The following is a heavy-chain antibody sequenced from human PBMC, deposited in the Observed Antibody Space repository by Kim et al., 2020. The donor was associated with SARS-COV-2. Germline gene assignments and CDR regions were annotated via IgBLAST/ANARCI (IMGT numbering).Heavy chain of an antibody. D-gene: IGHD3-9*01. CDR3: ARTYYDILTGLGGWFDP. V-gene: IGHV4-30-2*01. CDR1: GGSISSGGYS. J-gene: IGHJ5*02. Sequence: SETLSLTCAVSGGSISSGGYSWSWIRQPPGKGLEWIGYIYHSGSTYYNPSLKSRVTISVDRSKNQFSLKLSSVTAADTAVYYCARTYYDILTGLGGWFDPWGQGTLVTVSS. CDR2: IYHSGST.